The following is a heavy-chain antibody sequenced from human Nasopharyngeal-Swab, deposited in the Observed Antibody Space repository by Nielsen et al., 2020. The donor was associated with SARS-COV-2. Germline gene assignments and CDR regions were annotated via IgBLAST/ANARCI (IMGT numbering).Heavy chain of an antibody. V-gene: IGHV3-23*01. CDR2: ISGAGTST. J-gene: IGHJ4*02. CDR1: GFTFSTSV. Sequence: GESLKISCAASGFTFSTSVMSWVRQAPGEGLEWASAISGAGTSTYYADSVKGRFTISRDNSKNTLYLQLNSLRVEDTAVYYCAKGSAAARPYYFDYWGQGILVTVSS. CDR3: AKGSAAARPYYFDY. D-gene: IGHD6-6*01.